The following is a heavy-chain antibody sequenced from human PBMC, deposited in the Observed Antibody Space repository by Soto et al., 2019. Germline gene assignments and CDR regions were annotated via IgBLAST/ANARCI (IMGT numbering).Heavy chain of an antibody. D-gene: IGHD3-3*01. J-gene: IGHJ4*02. CDR3: ARGITIFGVGYGLNY. CDR2: IYYSGST. CDR1: GGSISSGGYY. V-gene: IGHV4-31*03. Sequence: QVQLQESGPGLVKPSQTLSLTCTVSGGSISSGGYYWSWIRQHPGKGLEWIGYIYYSGSTYYNPSLKSRITITVDTSKSQCSLKLSSLTAADTAVYYCARGITIFGVGYGLNYWGQGTLVTVSS.